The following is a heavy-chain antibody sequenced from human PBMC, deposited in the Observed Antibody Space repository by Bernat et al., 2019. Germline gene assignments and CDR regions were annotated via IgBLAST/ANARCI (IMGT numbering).Heavy chain of an antibody. CDR1: GDSVSSNSAA. D-gene: IGHD6-19*01. J-gene: IGHJ4*02. Sequence: QVQLQQSGPGLVKPSQTLSLACAISGDSVSSNSAAWNWIRQSPSRGLEWLGRTYYRSKWYNDYAVSVKSRITINPDTAKNQFSLQLISVTPEDTAVYYCARAVGSKQSSGGYYFDFWGQGTLFTVSS. CDR2: TYYRSKWYN. CDR3: ARAVGSKQSSGGYYFDF. V-gene: IGHV6-1*01.